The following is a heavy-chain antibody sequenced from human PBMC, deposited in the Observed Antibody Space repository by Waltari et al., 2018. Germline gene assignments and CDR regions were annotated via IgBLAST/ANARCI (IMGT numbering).Heavy chain of an antibody. Sequence: QVQLVQSGAEVKKPGSSVKVSCKASGGTFSSYAISWVRQAPGQGLEWMGGIIPILCTANYAQKYQGSVTITPNESTGTAYMGLSSLGSEDTAVYYCAGGISAPDYYYYGMDVWGQGTTVTVSS. CDR2: IIPILCTA. D-gene: IGHD3-16*01. J-gene: IGHJ6*02. CDR1: GGTFSSYA. V-gene: IGHV1-69*05. CDR3: AGGISAPDYYYYGMDV.